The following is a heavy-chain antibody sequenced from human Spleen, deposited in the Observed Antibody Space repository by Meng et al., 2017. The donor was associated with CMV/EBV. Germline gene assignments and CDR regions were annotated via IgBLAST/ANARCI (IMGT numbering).Heavy chain of an antibody. CDR1: GFAFSSFG. D-gene: IGHD5-24*01. CDR3: AREVRMAWDY. V-gene: IGHV3-30*02. J-gene: IGHJ4*02. Sequence: GGSLRLSCAASGFAFSSFGMHWVRQAPGKGLEWVTFIQDDGSNTNYIDSVKGRFTISRDNSKNTVYLQMDSLRAEDTAVYYCAREVRMAWDYWGQGTLVTVSS. CDR2: IQDDGSNT.